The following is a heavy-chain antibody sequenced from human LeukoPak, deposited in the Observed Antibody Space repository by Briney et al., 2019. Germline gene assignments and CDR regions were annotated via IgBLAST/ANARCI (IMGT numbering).Heavy chain of an antibody. D-gene: IGHD2-21*02. CDR2: IYYSGST. CDR1: GGSISSYY. V-gene: IGHV4-59*01. CDR3: ARAKVTAIRNYWYFDL. Sequence: PSETLSLTCTVSGGSISSYYWSWIRQPPGKGLEWIGYIYYSGSTNYNPSLKSRVTISVDTSKNQFSLKLSSVTAADTAVYYCARAKVTAIRNYWYFDLWGRGTLVTVSS. J-gene: IGHJ2*01.